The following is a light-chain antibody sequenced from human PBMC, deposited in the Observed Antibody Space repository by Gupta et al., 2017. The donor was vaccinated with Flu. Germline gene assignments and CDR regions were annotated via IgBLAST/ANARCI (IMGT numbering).Light chain of an antibody. J-gene: IGKJ4*01. CDR2: KAS. CDR3: QQYETLRLT. Sequence: DRVAITCRASQSSSKWLAWYQQKPGKAPKPLIYKASSLESGVPSRCSGRGAGTEFTLTISGLQPDEFATYYCQQYETLRLTFGGGTQVKIE. CDR1: QSSSKW. V-gene: IGKV1-5*03.